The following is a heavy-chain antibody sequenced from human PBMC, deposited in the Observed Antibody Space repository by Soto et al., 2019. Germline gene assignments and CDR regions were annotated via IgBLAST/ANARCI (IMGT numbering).Heavy chain of an antibody. CDR2: INGYTGNT. V-gene: IGHV1-18*01. CDR1: GYTFTSYG. CDR3: ARSWVPGKGGIDV. J-gene: IGHJ6*02. Sequence: QVQLVQSGAEVKKPGASVKDSCKASGYTFTSYGLSWVRQAPGQGLEWMGWINGYTGNTNYAQKFQGRVTKTTDTSTNTAYLDLWTLIYDDTAVYYCARSWVPGKGGIDVWGQGTTVTVSS. D-gene: IGHD3-16*01.